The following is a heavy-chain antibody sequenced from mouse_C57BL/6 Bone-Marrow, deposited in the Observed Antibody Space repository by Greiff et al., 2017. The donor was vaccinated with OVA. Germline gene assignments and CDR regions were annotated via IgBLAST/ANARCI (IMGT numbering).Heavy chain of an antibody. J-gene: IGHJ2*01. CDR3: AREGLRYYYDY. V-gene: IGHV5-4*01. Sequence: EVQGVESGGGLVKPGGSLKLSCAASGFTFSSYAMSWVRQTPEKRLEWVATISDGGSYTYYPDNVQGRFTISRDNAKNNLYLQMSHLKSEDTAMYYCAREGLRYYYDYWGQGTTLTVSS. D-gene: IGHD1-1*01. CDR2: ISDGGSYT. CDR1: GFTFSSYA.